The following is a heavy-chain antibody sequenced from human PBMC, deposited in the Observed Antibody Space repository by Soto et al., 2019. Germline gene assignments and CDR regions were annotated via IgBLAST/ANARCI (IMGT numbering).Heavy chain of an antibody. CDR2: ISYSGTT. V-gene: IGHV4-30-4*01. D-gene: IGHD5-18*01. J-gene: IGHJ5*02. Sequence: SETLSLTCTVSSGSISNSYWSWIRQPPGEGLEWIGFISYSGTTSYSPSLKSRVAISLDTSKNQFSLSLNFVTAADTAVYYCARGRGYSYGLDPWGQGSLVTVSS. CDR1: SGSISNSY. CDR3: ARGRGYSYGLDP.